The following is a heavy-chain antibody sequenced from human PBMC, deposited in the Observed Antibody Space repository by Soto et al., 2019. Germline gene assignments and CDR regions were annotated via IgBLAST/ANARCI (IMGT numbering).Heavy chain of an antibody. Sequence: LRLSCAPSGFTVSNNYMNWVRQAPGKGLEWVSIIYSDGSTYYADYVKGRFTISKDNSKNTLYIQMDSLRAEDTAVYFCARGLKIRHDAFDLWGPGTMVTVSS. J-gene: IGHJ3*01. CDR1: GFTVSNNY. CDR2: IYSDGST. D-gene: IGHD3-22*01. CDR3: ARGLKIRHDAFDL. V-gene: IGHV3-53*01.